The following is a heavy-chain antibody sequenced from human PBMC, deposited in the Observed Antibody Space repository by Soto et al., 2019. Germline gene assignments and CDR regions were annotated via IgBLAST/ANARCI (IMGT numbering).Heavy chain of an antibody. Sequence: ASVKVSCKASGYTFASYAMHWVRQAPGQRLEWMGWINAGNGNTKYSQKFQGRVTITRDTSASTAYMELSSLRSEDTAVYYCARGLTMVRGVILDAFDIWGQGTMVTVSS. V-gene: IGHV1-3*01. CDR3: ARGLTMVRGVILDAFDI. J-gene: IGHJ3*02. CDR2: INAGNGNT. D-gene: IGHD3-10*01. CDR1: GYTFASYA.